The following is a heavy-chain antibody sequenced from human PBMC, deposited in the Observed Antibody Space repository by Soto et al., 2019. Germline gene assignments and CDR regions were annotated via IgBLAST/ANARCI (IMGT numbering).Heavy chain of an antibody. CDR3: AGGVYDSSGFLDY. Sequence: QVQLVESGGGVVQPGRSLRLSCAASGFTFSSYGMHWVRQAPGKGLEWVAVIWYDGSNKYYADSVKGRFTISRDNSKNTLYLQMNSLRAEDTAVYYCAGGVYDSSGFLDYWGQGTLVTVSS. V-gene: IGHV3-33*01. CDR1: GFTFSSYG. CDR2: IWYDGSNK. D-gene: IGHD3-22*01. J-gene: IGHJ4*02.